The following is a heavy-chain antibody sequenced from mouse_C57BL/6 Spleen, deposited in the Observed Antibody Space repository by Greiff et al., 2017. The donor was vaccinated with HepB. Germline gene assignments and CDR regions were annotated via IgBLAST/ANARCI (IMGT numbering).Heavy chain of an antibody. Sequence: EVQLVESGGGLVQPGGSLKLSCAASGFTFSDYYMYWVRQTPEKRLEWVAYISSGGGSTYYPDTVKGRFTISRDNAKNTLYLQMSRLKSEDTAMYYCARHYYGYYAMDYWGQGTSVTVSS. CDR1: GFTFSDYY. J-gene: IGHJ4*01. V-gene: IGHV5-12*01. D-gene: IGHD1-1*01. CDR3: ARHYYGYYAMDY. CDR2: ISSGGGST.